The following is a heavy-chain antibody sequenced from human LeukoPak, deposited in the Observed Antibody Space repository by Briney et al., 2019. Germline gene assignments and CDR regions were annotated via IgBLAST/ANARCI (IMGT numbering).Heavy chain of an antibody. CDR2: IKKDGSEK. D-gene: IGHD4-11*01. CDR1: GFTFSDYW. Sequence: GGSLRLSCAASGFTFSDYWMSWVRQAPGKGLEWVADIKKDGSEKYYVDSVKGRFTISRDNAKSSLFLQMNSLRAEDTAVYYCARSNLARPIDYWGQGTLVTVSS. CDR3: ARSNLARPIDY. J-gene: IGHJ4*02. V-gene: IGHV3-7*01.